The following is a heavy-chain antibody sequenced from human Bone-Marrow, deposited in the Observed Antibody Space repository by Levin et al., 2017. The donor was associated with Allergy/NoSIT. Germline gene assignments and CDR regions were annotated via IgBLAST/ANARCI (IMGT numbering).Heavy chain of an antibody. CDR3: VVGGTTFSY. CDR1: GFSFSNHW. J-gene: IGHJ4*02. Sequence: GESLKISCVTSGFSFSNHWMSWVRQAPGKGLEWVASIKQDGSEKYYVDSVKGRFTISRDNAKNSLYLQMNSLRAEDTAVYYCVVGGTTFSYWGQGTLATVSS. V-gene: IGHV3-7*01. CDR2: IKQDGSEK. D-gene: IGHD1-26*01.